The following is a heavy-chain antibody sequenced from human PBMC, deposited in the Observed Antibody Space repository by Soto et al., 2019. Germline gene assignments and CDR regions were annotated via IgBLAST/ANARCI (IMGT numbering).Heavy chain of an antibody. D-gene: IGHD5-18*01. V-gene: IGHV4-30-4*01. CDR1: GGSISSGDYY. CDR2: IYYSGST. J-gene: IGHJ6*02. CDR3: ARDRMEYSYGLESYYYYGMDV. Sequence: PSETLSLTCTVSGGSISSGDYYWSWIRQPPGKGLEWIGYIYYSGSTYYNPSLKSRVTISVDTSKNQFSLKLSSVTAADTAVYYCARDRMEYSYGLESYYYYGMDVWGQGTTVTVSS.